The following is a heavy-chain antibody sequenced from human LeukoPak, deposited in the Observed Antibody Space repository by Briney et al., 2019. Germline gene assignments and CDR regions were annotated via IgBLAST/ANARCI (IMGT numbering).Heavy chain of an antibody. V-gene: IGHV3-66*02. D-gene: IGHD3-10*01. CDR2: IYSGGST. Sequence: GGSLRLSCAASGFTVSSNYMSCVRQAPGKALEWVSVIYSGGSTYYADSVKGRFTISRDNSKNTLYLQMNSLRDEDTAVYYCAINREMSYWGQGTLVTVSS. J-gene: IGHJ4*02. CDR3: AINREMSY. CDR1: GFTVSSNY.